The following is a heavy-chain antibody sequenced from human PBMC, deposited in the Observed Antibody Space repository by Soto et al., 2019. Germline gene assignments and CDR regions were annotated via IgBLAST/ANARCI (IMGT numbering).Heavy chain of an antibody. CDR2: GSYSGTT. V-gene: IGHV4-61*01. J-gene: IGHJ4*02. D-gene: IGHD4-17*01. Sequence: QVQLQESGPGLVKPSETLSLTCTVSGVSVNSGSFYWAWIRQPPGKGLEWIGFGSYSGTTNYKPSLKSRVTISVYTSRSQISLKVTSLTAADTAVYYCARGATVTQYYYWGQGTLVTVSS. CDR1: GVSVNSGSFY. CDR3: ARGATVTQYYY.